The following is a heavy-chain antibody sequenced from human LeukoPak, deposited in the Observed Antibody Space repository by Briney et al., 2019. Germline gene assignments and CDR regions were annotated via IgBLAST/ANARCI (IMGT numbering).Heavy chain of an antibody. D-gene: IGHD6-19*01. V-gene: IGHV3-48*03. CDR3: AKERAGTKYFDY. Sequence: SGGSLRLSCAASGFTFSSYEMNWVRQAPGKGLEWVSYISSSGSTIYYADSVKGRFTISRDNSKNTLYLQMNSLRAEDTAVYYCAKERAGTKYFDYWGQGTLVTVSS. CDR2: ISSSGSTI. J-gene: IGHJ4*02. CDR1: GFTFSSYE.